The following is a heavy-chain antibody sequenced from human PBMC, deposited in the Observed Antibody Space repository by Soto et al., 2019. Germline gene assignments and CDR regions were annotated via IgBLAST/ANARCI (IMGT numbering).Heavy chain of an antibody. V-gene: IGHV1-18*01. Sequence: AAVKVSCKASGYTFSSSGISWVRQAPGQGLEWMGWISAYNGNTNYAQKLQGRVTMTTDTSTSTAYMELRSLRSDDTAVYYCARGGYSYFDWLSYYYMDVWGKGTTVTVSS. D-gene: IGHD3-9*01. CDR1: GYTFSSSG. CDR2: ISAYNGNT. CDR3: ARGGYSYFDWLSYYYMDV. J-gene: IGHJ6*03.